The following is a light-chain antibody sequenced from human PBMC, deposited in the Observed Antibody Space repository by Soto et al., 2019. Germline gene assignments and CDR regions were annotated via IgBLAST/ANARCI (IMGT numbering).Light chain of an antibody. V-gene: IGKV3-15*01. CDR1: QSISDK. CDR3: HQYNTWPIT. CDR2: RGS. J-gene: IGKJ5*01. Sequence: EVLMTQSPDTLYVSPGERVTLSCRASQSISDKLAWYQQKPGQGPRLLVYRGSIRTLGIPARFSGSGSGTEFTLTISTLQSYDVAVYYCHQYNTWPITFGQGTRLEIK.